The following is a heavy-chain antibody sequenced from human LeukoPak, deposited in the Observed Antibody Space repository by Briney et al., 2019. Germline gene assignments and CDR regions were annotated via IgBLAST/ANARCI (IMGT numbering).Heavy chain of an antibody. D-gene: IGHD5-18*01. V-gene: IGHV4-39*07. CDR1: GGSISSSSYY. J-gene: IGHJ4*02. CDR3: AGQQLWTPPDY. CDR2: IYYSGST. Sequence: SETLSLTCTVSGGSISSSSYYWGWIRQPPGKGLEWIGSIYYSGSTYYNPYLKSRVTISVDTSKNQFSLKLSSVTAADTAVYYCAGQQLWTPPDYWGQGTLVTVSS.